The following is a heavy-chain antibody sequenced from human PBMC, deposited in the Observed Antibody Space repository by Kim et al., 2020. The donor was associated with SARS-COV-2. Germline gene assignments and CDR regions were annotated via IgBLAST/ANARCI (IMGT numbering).Heavy chain of an antibody. Sequence: SVKVSCKTSGGSFASYVITWVRQAPGQGLEWMGGIIPISRAPKSAQKFLGRVTFTADESTSTAYMELRSLRFEDTAVYYCARGFYVTTWRTPFDYWGQGTVVTVSS. CDR1: GGSFASYV. CDR2: IIPISRAP. CDR3: ARGFYVTTWRTPFDY. D-gene: IGHD2-2*01. J-gene: IGHJ4*02. V-gene: IGHV1-69*13.